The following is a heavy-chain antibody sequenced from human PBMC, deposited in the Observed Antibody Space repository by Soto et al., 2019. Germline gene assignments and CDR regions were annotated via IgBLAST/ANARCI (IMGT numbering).Heavy chain of an antibody. CDR3: AKASDPTYYYDSSGYFQH. CDR2: ISGSGGST. J-gene: IGHJ1*01. CDR1: GFTFSSYA. D-gene: IGHD3-22*01. V-gene: IGHV3-23*01. Sequence: PVGSLRLSCAASGFTFSSYAMSWVRQAPGKGLEWVSAISGSGGSTYYADSVKGRFTISRDNSKNTLYLQMNSLRAEDTAVYYCAKASDPTYYYDSSGYFQHWGQGTLVTVSS.